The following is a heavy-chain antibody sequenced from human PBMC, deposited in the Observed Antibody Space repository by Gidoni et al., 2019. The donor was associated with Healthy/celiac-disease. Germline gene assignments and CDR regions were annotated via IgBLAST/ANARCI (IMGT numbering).Heavy chain of an antibody. D-gene: IGHD3-9*01. Sequence: SLKSRVTISVDTSKNQFSLKLSSVAAADTAVYYCARGGGRGMLTGYYSLWGQGTLVTVSS. CDR3: ARGGGRGMLTGYYSL. V-gene: IGHV4-34*01. J-gene: IGHJ4*02.